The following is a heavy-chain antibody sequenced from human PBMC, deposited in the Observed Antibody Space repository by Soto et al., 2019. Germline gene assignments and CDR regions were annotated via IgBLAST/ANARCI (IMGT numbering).Heavy chain of an antibody. Sequence: ASVKVSCKASGYTFTGYYMHWVRQAPGQGLEWMGWINPNSGGTNYAQKFQGRVTMTRDTSISTAYMELSRLRSDDTAVYYCAREQYSSSWYGSWFDPWGQGTLVTVSS. J-gene: IGHJ5*02. V-gene: IGHV1-2*02. CDR3: AREQYSSSWYGSWFDP. CDR2: INPNSGGT. CDR1: GYTFTGYY. D-gene: IGHD6-13*01.